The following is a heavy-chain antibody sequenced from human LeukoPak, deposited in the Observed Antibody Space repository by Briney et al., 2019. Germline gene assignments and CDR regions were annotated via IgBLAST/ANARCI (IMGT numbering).Heavy chain of an antibody. J-gene: IGHJ4*02. CDR3: ARVRGSGLLFDY. CDR1: GGSISSGGYY. D-gene: IGHD2-15*01. CDR2: IYYSGST. Sequence: KSSETLSLTCTVSGGSISSGGYYWSWIRQHPGKGLEWIGYIYYSGSTYYNPSLKSRVTISVDTSKNQFSLKLSSVTAADTAVYYCARVRGSGLLFDYWGQGTLVTVSS. V-gene: IGHV4-31*03.